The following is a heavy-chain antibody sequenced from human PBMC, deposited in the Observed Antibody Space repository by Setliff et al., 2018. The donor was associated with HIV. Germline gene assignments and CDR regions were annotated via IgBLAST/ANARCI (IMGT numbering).Heavy chain of an antibody. V-gene: IGHV4-34*01. CDR1: GGSFSGYY. J-gene: IGHJ3*02. CDR3: ARHSITLVVGVPERDDAFDI. Sequence: LSLTCAVFGGSFSGYYWSWIRQPPGKGLEWIGEINHSGSTDYNPSLKSRVTISVDTSKNQFSLKLSYVTAADTAVSYCARHSITLVVGVPERDDAFDIWGQGTMVTVSS. CDR2: INHSGST. D-gene: IGHD3-22*01.